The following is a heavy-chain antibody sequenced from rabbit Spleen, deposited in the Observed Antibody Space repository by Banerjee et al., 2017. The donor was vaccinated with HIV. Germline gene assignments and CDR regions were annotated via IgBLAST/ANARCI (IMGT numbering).Heavy chain of an antibody. CDR2: IYAGSSGNT. CDR1: GFSFSSSYY. V-gene: IGHV1S45*01. J-gene: IGHJ6*01. CDR3: ARDAGTSFSTYGMDL. Sequence: QEQLEESGGGLVKPEGSLTLTCTASGFSFSSSYYMCWVRQAPGKGLEWIACIYAGSSGNTYSASWAKGRFTISKTSSTTVTLQMTSLTAADTATYFCARDAGTSFSTYGMDLWGPGTLVTVS. D-gene: IGHD8-1*01.